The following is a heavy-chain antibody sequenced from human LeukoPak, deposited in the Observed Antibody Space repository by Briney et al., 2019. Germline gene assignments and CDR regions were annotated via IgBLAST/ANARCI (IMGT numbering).Heavy chain of an antibody. CDR3: ARQASSSWFARFDP. V-gene: IGHV4-39*01. Sequence: SETLSLTCTVSGGSISSSNYYWTWIRQPPGKGLEWIGTIYYSGNSYHNPSLKSRVTISVDTSKNQFSLRLSSVTAADTAVYYCARQASSSWFARFDPWGQGTLVTVSS. D-gene: IGHD6-13*01. CDR1: GGSISSSNYY. J-gene: IGHJ5*02. CDR2: IYYSGNS.